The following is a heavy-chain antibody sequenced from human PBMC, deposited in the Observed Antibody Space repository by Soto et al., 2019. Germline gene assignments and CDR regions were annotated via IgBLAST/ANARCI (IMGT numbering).Heavy chain of an antibody. J-gene: IGHJ3*02. CDR1: GGSFSSYA. Sequence: QVQLVQSGAEVKKPGSSVKVSCKASGGSFSSYAISWVRQAPVQGLEWMGGIIPIFGAPTYAQKFQGRVTIIAYKSTRTAYMELSSLRSEDTSLYYCARAGPVSGNHAFDNWGQGTLVTVSS. V-gene: IGHV1-69*06. D-gene: IGHD6-19*01. CDR3: ARAGPVSGNHAFDN. CDR2: IIPIFGAP.